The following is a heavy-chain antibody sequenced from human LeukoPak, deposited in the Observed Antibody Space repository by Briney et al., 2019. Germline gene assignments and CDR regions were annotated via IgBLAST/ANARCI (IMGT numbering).Heavy chain of an antibody. Sequence: TSETLSLTCTVSGGSISSSSYYWGWIRQPPGKGLEWIGSIYYSGSTYYNPSLKSRVTISVDTSKNQFSLKLSSVTAADTAVYYCARDRYSSSTSCYWAREDYYMDVWGKGTTLTVSS. V-gene: IGHV4-39*07. CDR2: IYYSGST. CDR1: GGSISSSSYY. D-gene: IGHD2-2*01. J-gene: IGHJ6*03. CDR3: ARDRYSSSTSCYWAREDYYMDV.